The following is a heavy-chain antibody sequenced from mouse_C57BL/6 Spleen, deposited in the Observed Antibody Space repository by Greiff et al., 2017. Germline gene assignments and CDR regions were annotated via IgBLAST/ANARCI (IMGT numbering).Heavy chain of an antibody. CDR3: ARTGASSYYVYAMDY. J-gene: IGHJ4*01. CDR2: IDPNSGGT. V-gene: IGHV1-72*01. CDR1: GYTFTRYW. Sequence: QVQLQQPGAELVTPGASVKLSCKASGYTFTRYWMHWVKQRPGRGLERIGRIDPNSGGTKYNEQFKSKATLTVDKPSSTAYMQLSSLTSEDSAVYYCARTGASSYYVYAMDYWGQGTSVTVSS. D-gene: IGHD1-1*01.